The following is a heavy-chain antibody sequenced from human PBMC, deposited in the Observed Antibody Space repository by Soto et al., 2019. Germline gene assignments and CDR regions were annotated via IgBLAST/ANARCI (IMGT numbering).Heavy chain of an antibody. V-gene: IGHV4-59*12. Sequence: QVQLQESGPGLVKPSETLPLTCTVSGGSIPEYYWGWIRQPPGKGLEWNGSIFHTGCTDCNPSPRRRVSISLATSKNQFSLNLGSVTAAETAVYYCARLNRGAFDDWGQGALVTVSS. CDR2: IFHTGCT. J-gene: IGHJ4*02. CDR1: GGSIPEYY. CDR3: ARLNRGAFDD.